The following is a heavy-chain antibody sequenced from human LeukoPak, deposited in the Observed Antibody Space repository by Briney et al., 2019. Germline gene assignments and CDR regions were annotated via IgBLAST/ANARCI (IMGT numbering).Heavy chain of an antibody. CDR3: ARGPYSSGWFSVY. CDR1: GFTFSAYS. J-gene: IGHJ4*02. CDR2: ISSTSTI. D-gene: IGHD6-19*01. Sequence: GGSLRLSCAVSGFTFSAYSMNWVRQAPGKGLEWISYISSTSTIHYADSVKGRFTISRDNAKSSLYLQMNSLRDEDSAVYYCARGPYSSGWFSVYWGQGALVTVSS. V-gene: IGHV3-48*02.